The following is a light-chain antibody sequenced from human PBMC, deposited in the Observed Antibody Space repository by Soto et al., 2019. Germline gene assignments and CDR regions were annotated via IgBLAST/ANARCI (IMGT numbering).Light chain of an antibody. V-gene: IGLV2-8*01. CDR2: EVS. J-gene: IGLJ1*01. CDR1: SSDVGGYNY. CDR3: SSYAGSNNLGV. Sequence: QSALTQPPSASGPPGQSVTISCTGTSSDVGGYNYVSWYQQHPGKAPKLMIYEVSKRPSGVPDRFSGSKSGNTASLTVSGLQAEDEADYYCSSYAGSNNLGVFGTGTKVTVL.